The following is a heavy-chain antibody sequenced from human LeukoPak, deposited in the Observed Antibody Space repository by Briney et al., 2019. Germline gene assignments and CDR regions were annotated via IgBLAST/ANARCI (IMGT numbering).Heavy chain of an antibody. J-gene: IGHJ4*02. D-gene: IGHD3-3*02. CDR1: GFTFISYD. Sequence: PGGSLRLSCAASGFTFISYDMSWVRQAPGKGLEWVSVISGSGSSIYYADSVKGRFTISRDNSKNTLFLQMNSLRAEDTAVYYCAKMPGHFWRVSDYWGQGTLITVSS. CDR3: AKMPGHFWRVSDY. CDR2: ISGSGSSI. V-gene: IGHV3-23*01.